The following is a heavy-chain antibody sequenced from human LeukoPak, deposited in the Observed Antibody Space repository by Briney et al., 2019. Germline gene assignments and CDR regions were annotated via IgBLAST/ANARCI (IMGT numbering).Heavy chain of an antibody. D-gene: IGHD4-17*01. V-gene: IGHV4-61*09. J-gene: IGHJ6*04. CDR2: FDSSRRT. CDR3: ARCMSELDYGDYAYYYHMDV. CDR1: GGSLTSGSRH. Sequence: SETLSLTCTVSGGSLTSGSRHWSCIRQPPGKGLERIGHFDSSRRTTYNPSLESRVTISGDTAKNQFSLKLDSVTAADTAVYFCARCMSELDYGDYAYYYHMDVWGKGTTVTVSS.